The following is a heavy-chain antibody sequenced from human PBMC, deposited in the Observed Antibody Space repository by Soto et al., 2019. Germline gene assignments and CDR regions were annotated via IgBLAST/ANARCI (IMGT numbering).Heavy chain of an antibody. Sequence: QVQLVQSGTEVKKPGASVKVSCKASGGTFSSYAISWVRQAPGQGLEWMGGIIPIFGTANYAQKFQGRVTITADKSTSTAYMELSSLRSEDTAVYYCARNYDSSGYYEGWFDPWGQGTLVTVSS. J-gene: IGHJ5*02. CDR1: GGTFSSYA. CDR2: IIPIFGTA. D-gene: IGHD3-22*01. V-gene: IGHV1-69*06. CDR3: ARNYDSSGYYEGWFDP.